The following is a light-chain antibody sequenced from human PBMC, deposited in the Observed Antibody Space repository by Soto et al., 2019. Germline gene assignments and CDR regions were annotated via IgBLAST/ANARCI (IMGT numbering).Light chain of an antibody. CDR1: QSVSSY. CDR3: QQRSNWPTIT. J-gene: IGKJ5*01. CDR2: DAS. V-gene: IGKV3-11*01. Sequence: EIVLTQSPATLSLSPGERATLSCRASQSVSSYLAWYQQKPGQAPRLLXYDASNRATGIPARFSGSGSGTDFTLTISSLEPEDFAVYDCQQRSNWPTITFGQGTRLEIK.